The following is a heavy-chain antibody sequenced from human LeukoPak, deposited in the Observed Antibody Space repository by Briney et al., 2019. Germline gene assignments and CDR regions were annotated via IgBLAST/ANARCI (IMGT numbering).Heavy chain of an antibody. J-gene: IGHJ4*02. Sequence: GASVKVSCKASGYTFTSYDINWVRQATGQGLEWMGWMNPNSGNTGYAQKFQGRVTTTRNTSISTAYMELSSLRSEDTAVYYCARLLRYFDWDSDYWGQGTLVTVSS. CDR1: GYTFTSYD. D-gene: IGHD3-9*01. CDR2: MNPNSGNT. V-gene: IGHV1-8*02. CDR3: ARLLRYFDWDSDY.